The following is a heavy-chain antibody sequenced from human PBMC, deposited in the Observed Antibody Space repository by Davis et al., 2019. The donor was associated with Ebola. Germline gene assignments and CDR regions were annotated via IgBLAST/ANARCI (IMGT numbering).Heavy chain of an antibody. CDR1: GFTFSSYG. D-gene: IGHD2-15*01. V-gene: IGHV3-49*04. CDR2: IRSKAYGGTT. CDR3: TRDARRVRIYGMDV. J-gene: IGHJ6*02. Sequence: PGGSLRLSCAASGFTFSSYGMHWVRQAPGKGLEWVGFIRSKAYGGTTEYAASVKGRFTISRDDSKSIAYLQMNSLKTEDTAVYYCTRDARRVRIYGMDVWGQGTTVTVSS.